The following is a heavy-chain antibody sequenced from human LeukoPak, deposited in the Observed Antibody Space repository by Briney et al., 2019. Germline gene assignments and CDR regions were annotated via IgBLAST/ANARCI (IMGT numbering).Heavy chain of an antibody. CDR1: DGSVSNTAFY. CDR2: IYYSGTT. D-gene: IGHD3-16*01. J-gene: IGHJ5*02. CDR3: ARQTVGGGLLDWFDP. V-gene: IGHV4-39*01. Sequence: MASETLSLTCTVSDGSVSNTAFYWGWIRQPPGKGLQWIGSIYYSGTTYYNPSLKSRVTIYVDTYNNKLSLRLISLTAADTAVYYCARQTVGGGLLDWFDPWGQGTLVTVSS.